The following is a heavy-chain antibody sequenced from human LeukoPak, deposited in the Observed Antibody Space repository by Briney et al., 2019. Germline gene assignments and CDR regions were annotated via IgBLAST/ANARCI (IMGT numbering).Heavy chain of an antibody. D-gene: IGHD4-17*01. V-gene: IGHV1-69*05. Sequence: GASVKVSCKASGGTFSSYAISWVRQAPGQGLEWMGGNIPIFGTANYAQKFQGRVTITTDESTSTAYMELSSLRSEDTAVYYCARSDYGDYDYYYYYMDVWGKGTTVTVSS. CDR1: GGTFSSYA. CDR2: NIPIFGTA. J-gene: IGHJ6*03. CDR3: ARSDYGDYDYYYYYMDV.